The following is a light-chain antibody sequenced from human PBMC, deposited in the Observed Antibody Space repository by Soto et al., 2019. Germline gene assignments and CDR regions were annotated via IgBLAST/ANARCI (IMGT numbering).Light chain of an antibody. CDR2: NDY. CDR1: SSSIGSNT. CDR3: ASWDDSLNGFVA. J-gene: IGLJ7*01. Sequence: QSVLTQPPSASRTPGQRVTISCSGSSSSIGSNTVNWYQQLPGTAPKLLIYNDYQRPSGVPDRFSGSKSGTSASLAISGLHSEDEADHSCASWDDSLNGFVAFGGGTQLTVL. V-gene: IGLV1-44*01.